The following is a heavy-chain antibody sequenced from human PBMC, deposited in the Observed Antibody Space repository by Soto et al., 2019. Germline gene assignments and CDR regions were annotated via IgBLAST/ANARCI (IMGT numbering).Heavy chain of an antibody. J-gene: IGHJ6*02. CDR1: GGSISSYY. Sequence: SETLSLTCTVSGGSISSYYWSWIRQPPGKGLEWIGYIYYSGSTNYNPSLKSRVTISVDTSKNQFSLKLSSVTAADTAVYYCARDLSYSSGWYSTVYGMDVWGQGTTVTVSS. CDR3: ARDLSYSSGWYSTVYGMDV. D-gene: IGHD6-19*01. CDR2: IYYSGST. V-gene: IGHV4-59*12.